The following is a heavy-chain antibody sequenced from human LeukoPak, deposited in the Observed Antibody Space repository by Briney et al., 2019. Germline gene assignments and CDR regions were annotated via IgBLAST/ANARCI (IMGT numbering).Heavy chain of an antibody. Sequence: PSETLSLTCTVSGGSISSSSYYWGWIRQPPGKGLEWIGSIYYSGSTYYNPSLKSRVTISVDTSKNQFSLKLSSVTAADTAVYYCARERVSMVRGGFDYWGQGTLVTVSS. CDR2: IYYSGST. CDR1: GGSISSSSYY. D-gene: IGHD3-10*01. V-gene: IGHV4-39*02. CDR3: ARERVSMVRGGFDY. J-gene: IGHJ4*02.